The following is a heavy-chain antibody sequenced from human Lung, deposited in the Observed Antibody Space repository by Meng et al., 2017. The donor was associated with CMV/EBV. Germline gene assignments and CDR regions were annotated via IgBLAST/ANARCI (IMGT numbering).Heavy chain of an antibody. D-gene: IGHD3-9*01. CDR1: GYTFTDHY. V-gene: IGHV1-2*02. CDR2: IYPNSGGT. J-gene: IGHJ4*02. Sequence: ASXXVSCKASGYTFTDHYFHWVRQAPGQGLEWMGWIYPNSGGTHYAQKFQGRLTVTTDTSISTGYMELSSLGSDDTAVYYCARDNDWGPDYWGQGTLVTGAS. CDR3: ARDNDWGPDY.